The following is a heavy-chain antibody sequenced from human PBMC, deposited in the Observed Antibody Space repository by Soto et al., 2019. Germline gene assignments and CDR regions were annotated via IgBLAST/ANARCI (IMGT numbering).Heavy chain of an antibody. CDR1: GGTFSSYA. V-gene: IGHV1-69*13. Sequence: ASVKVSCKASGGTFSSYAISWVRQAPGQGLEWMGGIIPIFGTANYAQKFQGRVTITADESTSTAYMELSSLRSEDTAVYYCAKTFDSSGSRGLFDYWGQGTLVTVSS. CDR2: IIPIFGTA. D-gene: IGHD3-22*01. CDR3: AKTFDSSGSRGLFDY. J-gene: IGHJ4*02.